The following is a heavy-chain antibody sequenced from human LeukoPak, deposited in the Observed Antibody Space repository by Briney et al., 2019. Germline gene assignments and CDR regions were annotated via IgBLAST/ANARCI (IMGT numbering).Heavy chain of an antibody. J-gene: IGHJ4*02. V-gene: IGHV3-7*01. CDR3: ARAGMVRGVIAVYYFDY. CDR1: GFTFSSYW. CDR2: IKQDGSEK. Sequence: GGSLRLSCAASGFTFSSYWMSWVRQAPGKGLEWVANIKQDGSEKYYVDSVKGRFTISRDNAKNSLYLQMNSLRAEDTAVYYCARAGMVRGVIAVYYFDYWSQGTLVTVSS. D-gene: IGHD3-10*01.